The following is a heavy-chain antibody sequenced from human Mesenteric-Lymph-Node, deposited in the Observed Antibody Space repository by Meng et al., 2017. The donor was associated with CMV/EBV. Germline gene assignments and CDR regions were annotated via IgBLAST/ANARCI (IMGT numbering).Heavy chain of an antibody. J-gene: IGHJ6*02. D-gene: IGHD2-2*01. CDR3: ARHYCSSTSCYYYYYYGLDV. CDR1: GYSFTSYW. V-gene: IGHV5-51*01. CDR2: IYPGDSDT. Sequence: KVSCKGSGYSFTSYWIGWVRQMPGKGLEWMGIIYPGDSDTRYSPSFQGQVTISADKSISTAYLQWNSLKASDTAMYYCARHYCSSTSCYYYYYYGLDVWGQGTTVTVSS.